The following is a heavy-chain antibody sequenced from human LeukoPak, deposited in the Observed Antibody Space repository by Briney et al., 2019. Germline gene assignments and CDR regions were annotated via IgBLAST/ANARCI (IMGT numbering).Heavy chain of an antibody. CDR2: ISGSGGST. CDR1: AFTFSNYW. J-gene: IGHJ4*02. CDR3: AKDLTGGIFDY. Sequence: GGSLRLSCAASAFTFSNYWMNWVRQAPGKGLEWVSAISGSGGSTYYADSVKGRFTISRDNSKNTLYLQMNSLRAEDTAVYYCAKDLTGGIFDYWGQGTLVTVSS. D-gene: IGHD4-23*01. V-gene: IGHV3-23*01.